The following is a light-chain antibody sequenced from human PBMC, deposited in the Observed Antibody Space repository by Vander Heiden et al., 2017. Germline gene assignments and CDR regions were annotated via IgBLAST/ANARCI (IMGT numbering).Light chain of an antibody. CDR1: HSISSW. CDR3: QHDNTYSWT. J-gene: IGKJ1*01. Sequence: DIQMTQSPSTLSASVGNRVTITCRASHSISSWLAWYQQKPGKAPKLLIYKASSLQSGVPSRFSGSGSGTEFTLTISSLQPDDFATYYCQHDNTYSWTFGQGTKVEIK. CDR2: KAS. V-gene: IGKV1-5*03.